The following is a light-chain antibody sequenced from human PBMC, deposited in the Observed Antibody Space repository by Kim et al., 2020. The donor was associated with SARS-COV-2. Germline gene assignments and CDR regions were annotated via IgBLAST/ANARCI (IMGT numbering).Light chain of an antibody. V-gene: IGLV1-47*01. CDR2: RNN. CDR1: SSNIGSNY. J-gene: IGLJ2*01. CDR3: AAWDDSLSGPV. Sequence: ELTQPPSASGTPGQRVTISCSGTSSNIGSNYVFWYQQLPGTAPKLLIYRNNQRPSGVPDRFSGSKSGTSASLAISGLRSEDEADYYCAAWDDSLSGPVFGGGTQLTVL.